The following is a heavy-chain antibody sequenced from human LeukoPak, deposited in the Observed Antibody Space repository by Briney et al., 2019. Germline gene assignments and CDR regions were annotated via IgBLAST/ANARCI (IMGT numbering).Heavy chain of an antibody. D-gene: IGHD3-9*01. Sequence: KTGGSLRLSCAASGFTFSNAWMSWVRQAPGKGLEWVGRIKSKTDGGTTDYAAPVKGRFTISRDDSKNTLYLQMNSLKTEDTAVYYCTTDLLTGYSWWFVGSFRRDYWGQGTLVTVSS. J-gene: IGHJ4*02. V-gene: IGHV3-15*01. CDR2: IKSKTDGGTT. CDR3: TTDLLTGYSWWFVGSFRRDY. CDR1: GFTFSNAW.